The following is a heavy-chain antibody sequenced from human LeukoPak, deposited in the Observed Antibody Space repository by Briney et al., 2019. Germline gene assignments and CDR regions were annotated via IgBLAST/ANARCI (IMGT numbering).Heavy chain of an antibody. J-gene: IGHJ3*02. CDR2: ISYDGSNK. CDR3: ARLRVAGPDAFDI. V-gene: IGHV3-30-3*01. CDR1: GFTFSSYA. D-gene: IGHD5/OR15-5a*01. Sequence: GGSLRLSCATSGFTFSSYAMHWVRQAPGKGLEWVAVISYDGSNKYYADSVKGRFTISRDNSKNTLYLQMNSLRAEDTAVYYCARLRVAGPDAFDIWGQGTMVTVSS.